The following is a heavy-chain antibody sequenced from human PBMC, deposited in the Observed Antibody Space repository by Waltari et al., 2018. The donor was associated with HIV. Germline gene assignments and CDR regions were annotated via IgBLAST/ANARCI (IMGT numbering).Heavy chain of an antibody. Sequence: QVQLVESGGGVVQPGRSLRLSCAASGFTFSSYGMHWVRPAPGKGLEWVAVIWYDGSNKYYADSVKGRFTISRDNSKNTLYLQMNSLRAEDTAVYYCARDGGIVGATYFDYWGQGTLVTVSS. J-gene: IGHJ4*02. CDR3: ARDGGIVGATYFDY. V-gene: IGHV3-33*01. CDR2: IWYDGSNK. CDR1: GFTFSSYG. D-gene: IGHD1-26*01.